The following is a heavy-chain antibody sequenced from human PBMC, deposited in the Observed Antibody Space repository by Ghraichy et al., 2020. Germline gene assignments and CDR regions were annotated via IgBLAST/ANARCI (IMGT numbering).Heavy chain of an antibody. Sequence: ASVKVSCKASGYTFTSYGISWVRQAPGQGLEWMGWISAYNGNTNYAQKLQGRVTMTTDTSTSTAYMELRSLRSDDTAVYYCARGAYYDILTGYYNGFDYWGQGTLVTVSS. CDR1: GYTFTSYG. J-gene: IGHJ4*02. CDR2: ISAYNGNT. V-gene: IGHV1-18*01. D-gene: IGHD3-9*01. CDR3: ARGAYYDILTGYYNGFDY.